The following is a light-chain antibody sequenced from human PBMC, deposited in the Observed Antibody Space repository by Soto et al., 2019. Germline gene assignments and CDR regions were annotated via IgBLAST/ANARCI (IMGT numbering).Light chain of an antibody. CDR2: EVS. J-gene: IGLJ2*01. CDR3: SSYTSSSTRV. V-gene: IGLV2-14*01. Sequence: QSALTQPASVSGSPGQSITISCTGTSSDVGGYNYVSWYQQHPGKAPKPMIYEVSNRPSGVSNRFSGSKSGNTASLTISGLPAEDEADYYCSSYTSSSTRVFGGGTKLTVL. CDR1: SSDVGGYNY.